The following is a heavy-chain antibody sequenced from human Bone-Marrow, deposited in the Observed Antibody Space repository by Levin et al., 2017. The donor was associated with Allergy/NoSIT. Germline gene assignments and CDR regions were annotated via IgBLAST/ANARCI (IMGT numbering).Heavy chain of an antibody. CDR2: INHSGST. Sequence: SETLSLTCAVYGGSFSGYYWSWIRQPPGKGLEWIGEINHSGSTNYNPSLKSRVTISVDTSKNQFSLKLSSVTAADTAVYYCARGLGYDFWSGYNWFDPWGQGTLVTVSS. J-gene: IGHJ5*02. CDR3: ARGLGYDFWSGYNWFDP. V-gene: IGHV4-34*01. CDR1: GGSFSGYY. D-gene: IGHD3-3*01.